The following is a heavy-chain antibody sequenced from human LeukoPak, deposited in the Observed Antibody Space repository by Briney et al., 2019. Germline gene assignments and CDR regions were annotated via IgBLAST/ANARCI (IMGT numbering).Heavy chain of an antibody. D-gene: IGHD5-12*01. Sequence: GGSLRLSCAVSGFSFSIYWMSWVRQAPGKGLEWVANIKQDGSEKYYMDSVKGRFTISRDNAKNSLYLQVNSLRAEDTAVYYCAREWNGYDYVGEDYWGQGTLVTVSS. V-gene: IGHV3-7*01. CDR2: IKQDGSEK. CDR3: AREWNGYDYVGEDY. CDR1: GFSFSIYW. J-gene: IGHJ4*02.